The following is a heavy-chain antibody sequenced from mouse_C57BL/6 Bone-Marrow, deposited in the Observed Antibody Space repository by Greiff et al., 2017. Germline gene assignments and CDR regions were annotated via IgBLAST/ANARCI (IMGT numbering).Heavy chain of an antibody. Sequence: VHVKQSGPVLVKPGASVKMSCKASGYTFTDYYMNWVKQSHGKSLEWIGVINPYNGGTSYNQKFKGKATLTVDKSSSTAYMELNSLTSEDSAVYYCARSFYYSNYDYWGQGTTLTVSS. J-gene: IGHJ2*01. CDR1: GYTFTDYY. D-gene: IGHD2-5*01. CDR2: INPYNGGT. CDR3: ARSFYYSNYDY. V-gene: IGHV1-19*01.